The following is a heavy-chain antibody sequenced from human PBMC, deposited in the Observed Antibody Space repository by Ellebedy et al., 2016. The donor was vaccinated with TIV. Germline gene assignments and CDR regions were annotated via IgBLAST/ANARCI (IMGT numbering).Heavy chain of an antibody. V-gene: IGHV1-69*13. CDR1: GYTFTGYY. CDR2: IIPIFGTA. CDR3: ASESRYNWNDPEF. J-gene: IGHJ4*02. D-gene: IGHD1-1*01. Sequence: AASVKVSCKASGYTFTGYYMHWVRQAPGQGLEWMGWIIPIFGTANYAQKFQGRVTITADESTSTAYMELSSLRSEDTAVYYCASESRYNWNDPEFWGQGTLVTVSS.